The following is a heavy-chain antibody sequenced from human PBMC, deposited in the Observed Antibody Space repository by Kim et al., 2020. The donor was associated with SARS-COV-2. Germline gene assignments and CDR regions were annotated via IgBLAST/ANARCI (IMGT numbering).Heavy chain of an antibody. D-gene: IGHD2-2*01. J-gene: IGHJ5*02. V-gene: IGHV4-39*01. CDR2: IYYSGST. CDR3: ARRGCTSCPTTT. CDR1: GGSISSSSYY. Sequence: SETLSLTCTVSGGSISSSSYYWGWIRQPPGKGLEWIGSIYYSGSTYYNPSLKSRVTISVDTSKNQFSLKLSSVTAADTAVYYCARRGCTSCPTTTWGQGTLVTVSS.